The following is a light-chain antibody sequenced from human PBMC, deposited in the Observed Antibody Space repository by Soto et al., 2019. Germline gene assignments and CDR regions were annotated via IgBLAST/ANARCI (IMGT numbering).Light chain of an antibody. CDR2: TAS. V-gene: IGKV1-5*03. J-gene: IGKJ2*01. Sequence: DIQMTQSPSTLSASVGDRVTITCRASQSISSWLAWYQQKPGKAHKLLIYTASSLESGVPSRFSGSGSGTEFTLTISSLQPDDFATYYCQEYNSHSRYTFGQGTKLEIK. CDR3: QEYNSHSRYT. CDR1: QSISSW.